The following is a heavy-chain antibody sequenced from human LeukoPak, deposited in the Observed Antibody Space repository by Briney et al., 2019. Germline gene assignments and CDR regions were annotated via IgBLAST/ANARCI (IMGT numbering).Heavy chain of an antibody. J-gene: IGHJ5*02. CDR3: ARDGGPVAGTQTIDP. V-gene: IGHV4-34*01. D-gene: IGHD6-19*01. CDR2: VNHSGRT. Sequence: SETLSLTCAVYGGSFSDYWWTWIRQSPGKGLEWIGEVNHSGRTNYNPSLKSRVSISVDRSKKQFSLKLSSVTAADTAVYYCARDGGPVAGTQTIDPWGQGTLVTVSS. CDR1: GGSFSDYW.